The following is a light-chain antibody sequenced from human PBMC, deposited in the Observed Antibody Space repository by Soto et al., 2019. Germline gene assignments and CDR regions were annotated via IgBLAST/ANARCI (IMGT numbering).Light chain of an antibody. CDR2: GVS. CDR1: QRVRYNY. V-gene: IGKV3-20*01. J-gene: IGKJ1*01. Sequence: PGEGATLSCRASQRVRYNYLAWYQQKPGQAPRLLIYGVSTRATGIPDRFSGSGSGTDFTLTISRLDPEDFAVYYCQQYGTSPRTFGQGTKVDIK. CDR3: QQYGTSPRT.